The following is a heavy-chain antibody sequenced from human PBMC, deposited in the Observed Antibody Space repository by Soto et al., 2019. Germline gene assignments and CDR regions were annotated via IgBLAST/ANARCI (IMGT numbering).Heavy chain of an antibody. CDR2: ISFDGSGN. CDR3: AKGETRWLQEPELDY. D-gene: IGHD2-2*01. CDR1: GFAFNSYG. J-gene: IGHJ4*02. V-gene: IGHV3-30*18. Sequence: QVQLVESGGGVVQPGRSLRLSCAASGFAFNSYGMHWVRQAPGKGLEWLSVISFDGSGNDYADSVKGRFTISRDNSRNTLYLQMDSLTPEDTAVYYCAKGETRWLQEPELDYWGQGTLVTVSS.